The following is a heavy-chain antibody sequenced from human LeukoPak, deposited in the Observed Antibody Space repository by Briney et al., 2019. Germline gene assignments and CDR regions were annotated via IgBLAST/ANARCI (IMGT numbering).Heavy chain of an antibody. J-gene: IGHJ4*02. CDR2: INGDGSST. D-gene: IGHD3-10*01. CDR1: GFTFSSHW. Sequence: GGSLRLSCAASGFTFSSHWMHWVCQAPGKGLVWVSRINGDGSSTSYADSAKGRFTISRDNAENTLYLRMNSLRAEDTAVYYCAREGVGPYSGSSDYWGQGTLVTISS. CDR3: AREGVGPYSGSSDY. V-gene: IGHV3-74*01.